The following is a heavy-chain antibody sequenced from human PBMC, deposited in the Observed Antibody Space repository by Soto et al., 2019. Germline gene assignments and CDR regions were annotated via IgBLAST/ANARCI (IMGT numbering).Heavy chain of an antibody. V-gene: IGHV4-31*03. Sequence: SETLSLTCTVSGGSISSGGYYWSWIRQHPGKGLEWIGYIYYSGSTYYNPSLKSRVTISVDTSKNQFSLKLSSVTAADTAVYYCARGATARFDPWGQGTLVTVSS. CDR2: IYYSGST. CDR1: GGSISSGGYY. J-gene: IGHJ5*02. CDR3: ARGATARFDP.